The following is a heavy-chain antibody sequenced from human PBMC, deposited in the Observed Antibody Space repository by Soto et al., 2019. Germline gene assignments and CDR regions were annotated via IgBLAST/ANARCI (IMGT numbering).Heavy chain of an antibody. CDR3: AGFGVGDRDDK. V-gene: IGHV4-30-4*01. CDR1: GSYITSGDYH. CDR2: ISHSETT. Sequence: SETLSLTCSVSGSYITSGDYHWTWIRQAPGKGLEWIGYISHSETTYYSPALKNRIIISSDFSMNQFSLRLNSVTAADTAVYFCAGFGVGDRDDKWGQGTLVTVS. J-gene: IGHJ4*02. D-gene: IGHD2-8*01.